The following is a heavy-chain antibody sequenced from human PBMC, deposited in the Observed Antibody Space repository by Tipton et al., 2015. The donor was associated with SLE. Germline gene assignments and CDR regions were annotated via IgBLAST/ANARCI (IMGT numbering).Heavy chain of an antibody. CDR3: AGSGILTGYYPYFDY. CDR1: SYSISSGSYF. CDR2: IYASGYT. J-gene: IGHJ4*02. Sequence: TLSLTCTVSSYSISSGSYFWSWIRQPAGKGLEWIGRIYASGYTNYNPSLKSRVTMSVDTSKNQFSLKLSSVTAADTALYYCAGSGILTGYYPYFDYWGQGNLVTVSS. D-gene: IGHD3-9*01. V-gene: IGHV4-61*02.